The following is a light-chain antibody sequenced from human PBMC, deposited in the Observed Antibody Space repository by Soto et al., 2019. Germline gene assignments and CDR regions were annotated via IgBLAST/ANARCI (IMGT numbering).Light chain of an antibody. CDR3: QQYNNWPT. CDR1: QSVSSS. Sequence: EIVLTQSPGTLSLSPGEGATLSCRASQSVSSSYIAWYQQRPGQTPSLLIYGASNRATGIPDRFSGSGSGTEFTLTISSLQSEDFAVYYCQQYNNWPTFGQGTKVHIK. J-gene: IGKJ1*01. V-gene: IGKV3D-15*01. CDR2: GAS.